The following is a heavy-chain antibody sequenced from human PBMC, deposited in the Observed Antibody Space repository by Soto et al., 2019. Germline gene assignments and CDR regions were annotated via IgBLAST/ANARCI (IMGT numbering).Heavy chain of an antibody. CDR2: IGTAGDT. D-gene: IGHD6-13*01. J-gene: IGHJ4*02. Sequence: EVQLVESGGGLVQPGGSLRLCCAASGFTFSSNDMHWVRQATGKGLEWVSAIGTAGDTYYPGSVKGRFTISRENAKNSLYLQMNSLRAGDAAVYYCARFAVGQLYDYWGQGTLVTVSS. V-gene: IGHV3-13*04. CDR1: GFTFSSND. CDR3: ARFAVGQLYDY.